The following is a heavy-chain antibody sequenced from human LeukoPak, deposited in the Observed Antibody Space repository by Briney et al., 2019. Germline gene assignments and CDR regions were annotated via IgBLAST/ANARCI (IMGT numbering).Heavy chain of an antibody. J-gene: IGHJ4*02. CDR2: INPDGSEK. CDR3: AKLLGMATTYDS. Sequence: QPGGSLTLSCAASGFTFSGNWMSWVRQAPGKGLEWVASINPDGSEKLYVDSVKGRFTISRDNTKTSLYLQMNSLGAEDTAMYYCAKLLGMATTYDSWGQGARVTVSS. V-gene: IGHV3-7*01. D-gene: IGHD5-24*01. CDR1: GFTFSGNW.